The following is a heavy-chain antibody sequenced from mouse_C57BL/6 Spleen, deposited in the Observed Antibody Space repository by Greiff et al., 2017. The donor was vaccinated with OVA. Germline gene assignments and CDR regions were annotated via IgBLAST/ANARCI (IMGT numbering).Heavy chain of an antibody. J-gene: IGHJ1*03. CDR1: GYTFTDYE. V-gene: IGHV1-15*01. CDR2: IDPETGGT. Sequence: QVQLQQSGAELVRPGASVTLSCKASGYTFTDYEMHWVKQTPVHGLEWIGAIDPETGGTAYNQKFKGKAILTADKSSSTAYMELRSLTSEDSAVDYCTRTSYYGSSYDWYFEVWGTGTTVTVSS. CDR3: TRTSYYGSSYDWYFEV. D-gene: IGHD1-1*01.